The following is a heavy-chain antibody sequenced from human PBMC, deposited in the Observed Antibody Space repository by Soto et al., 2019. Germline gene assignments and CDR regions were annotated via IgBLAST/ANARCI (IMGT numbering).Heavy chain of an antibody. Sequence: QVQLVESGGGVVQPGRSLRLSCAASGFTFSSYAMHWVRQAPGKGLEWVAVISYDGSNKYYADSVKGRFTISRDNSKNPLYLQMNSLGAEDTAVYYCARDNDRSGWYLDYWGQGTLVTVSS. D-gene: IGHD6-19*01. CDR3: ARDNDRSGWYLDY. CDR1: GFTFSSYA. CDR2: ISYDGSNK. V-gene: IGHV3-30-3*01. J-gene: IGHJ4*02.